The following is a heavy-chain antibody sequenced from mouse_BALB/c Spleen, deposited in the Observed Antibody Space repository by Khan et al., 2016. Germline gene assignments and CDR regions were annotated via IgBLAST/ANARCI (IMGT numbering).Heavy chain of an antibody. V-gene: IGHV4-1*02. Sequence: EVQLQESGGGLVQPGGSLKISCAASGFDFSRFWMNWVRQAPGKGLEWIGEINPDNSTIDYTPYLKDKFIITRDNANNTAYLQMSNVTSEDTALYYFARVICPPGSRHCCGRGTTLTIS. CDR3: ARVICPPGSRHC. J-gene: IGHJ2*01. CDR2: INPDNSTI. CDR1: GFDFSRFW. D-gene: IGHD6-1*01.